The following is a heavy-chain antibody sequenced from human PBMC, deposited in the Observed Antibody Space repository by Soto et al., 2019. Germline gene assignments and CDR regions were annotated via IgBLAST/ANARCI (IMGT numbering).Heavy chain of an antibody. Sequence: SQTLSLTCAISGDSVSSNSAASNWIRQSPSRGLEWLGRTYYRSKWHNNYAVPVKSRITINPDTPKNHFSLQLNSVTPEDTAVYYCARANEYTSSSGMDVWGQGTTVTVSS. CDR3: ARANEYTSSSGMDV. J-gene: IGHJ6*02. D-gene: IGHD6-6*01. V-gene: IGHV6-1*01. CDR2: TYYRSKWHN. CDR1: GDSVSSNSAA.